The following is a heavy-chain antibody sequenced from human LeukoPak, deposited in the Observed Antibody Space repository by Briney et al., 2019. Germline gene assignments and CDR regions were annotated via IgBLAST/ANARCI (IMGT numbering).Heavy chain of an antibody. CDR3: AKGGLPGGNSDSMDY. D-gene: IGHD4-23*01. CDR2: ISGSGGST. V-gene: IGHV3-23*01. Sequence: GGSLRLSCAASGFTFSSYAMSWVRQAPGKGLEWVSAISGSGGSTYYADSVKGRFTISRDNSKNTLYLQMNSLRAEDTAVYYCAKGGLPGGNSDSMDYWGQGTLVTVSS. CDR1: GFTFSSYA. J-gene: IGHJ4*02.